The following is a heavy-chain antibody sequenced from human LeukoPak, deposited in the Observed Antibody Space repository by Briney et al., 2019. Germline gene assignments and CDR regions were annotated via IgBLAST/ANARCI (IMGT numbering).Heavy chain of an antibody. Sequence: PSETLSLTCTVPGDSISSYYWSWIRKPPGKGLEWIGHFYNSGSTNYNPSLKSRVAISVDTSKNQFSLKLSSVTAADTAVYFCARANSGYDPFDYWGQGTLVTVSS. CDR3: ARANSGYDPFDY. CDR2: FYNSGST. V-gene: IGHV4-59*01. D-gene: IGHD5-12*01. CDR1: GDSISSYY. J-gene: IGHJ4*02.